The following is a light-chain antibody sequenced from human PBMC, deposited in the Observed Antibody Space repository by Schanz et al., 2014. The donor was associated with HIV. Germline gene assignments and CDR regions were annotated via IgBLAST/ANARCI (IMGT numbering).Light chain of an antibody. J-gene: IGKJ1*01. CDR2: GAS. CDR1: QSVSSN. CDR3: QQYYTYPRT. Sequence: EIVMTQSPATLSVSPGERATLSCRASQSVSSNLAWYQQKPGQAPRLLIYGASTRATGIPARFSGSGSGTEFTLTISSLQSEDFATYYCQQYYTYPRTFGQGTKVEV. V-gene: IGKV3-15*01.